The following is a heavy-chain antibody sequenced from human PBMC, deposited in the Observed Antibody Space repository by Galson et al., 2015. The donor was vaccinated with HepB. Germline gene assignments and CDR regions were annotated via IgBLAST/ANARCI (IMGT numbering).Heavy chain of an antibody. CDR2: ISDDGTKK. V-gene: IGHV3-30*18. J-gene: IGHJ4*02. CDR1: GFIFGSYG. CDR3: AKERIVARRAPFDS. Sequence: SLRLSCAASGFIFGSYGMHWVRQGPGKGLEWVALISDDGTKKYYADSVKGRFTMSRDNSKNTLYLQMSSLRAEDTALYYCAKERIVARRAPFDSWGQGTLVTVSS. D-gene: IGHD6-6*01.